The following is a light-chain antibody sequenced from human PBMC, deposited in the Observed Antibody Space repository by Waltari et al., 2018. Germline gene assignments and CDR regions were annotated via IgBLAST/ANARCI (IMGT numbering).Light chain of an antibody. CDR2: EVT. CDR1: SSDGGSYNY. CDR3: ISYAGSNYYV. V-gene: IGLV2-8*01. Sequence: QSALTQPPSASGSPGQSVTISCTGTSSDGGSYNYVSWYQQHPGEAPKPMIYEVTKRPSGVPDRFSGSKSGNTASLTVSGLQAEDEADYYCISYAGSNYYVFGTGTKVTVL. J-gene: IGLJ1*01.